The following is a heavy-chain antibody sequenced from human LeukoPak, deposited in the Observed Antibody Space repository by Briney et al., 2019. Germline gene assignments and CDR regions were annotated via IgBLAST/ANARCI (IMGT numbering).Heavy chain of an antibody. CDR3: ARDMYSNYFFDY. J-gene: IGHJ4*02. CDR2: ITTSSSYM. CDR1: GFTFSAYN. V-gene: IGHV3-21*01. Sequence: GGSLRLSCAASGFTFSAYNMNWVRRTPGKGLEWVSSITTSSSYMFYADSVRGRFTISRDNAENSLYLQMNSLRAEDTAVYYCARDMYSNYFFDYWGQGTLVTVSS. D-gene: IGHD4-11*01.